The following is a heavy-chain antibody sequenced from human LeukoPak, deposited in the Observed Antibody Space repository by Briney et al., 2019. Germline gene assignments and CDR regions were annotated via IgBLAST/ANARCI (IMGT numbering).Heavy chain of an antibody. J-gene: IGHJ4*02. D-gene: IGHD3-10*01. Sequence: PGGSLRLSCAASGFTVSSNYMSWVRQAPGKGLEWVSAISGSGGSTYYADSVKGRFTISRDNSKNTLYLQMNSLRAEDTAVYYCAKLSRGLFDYWGQGTLVTVSS. CDR1: GFTVSSNY. CDR3: AKLSRGLFDY. CDR2: ISGSGGST. V-gene: IGHV3-23*01.